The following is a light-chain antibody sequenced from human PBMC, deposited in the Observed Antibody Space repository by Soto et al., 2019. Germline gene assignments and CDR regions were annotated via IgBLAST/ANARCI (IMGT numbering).Light chain of an antibody. CDR2: WAA. V-gene: IGKV4-1*01. CDR1: QTILYRPNNKSA. J-gene: IGKJ5*01. CDR3: QQFYTTPA. Sequence: DIVMTQSPDSLAVSLGERATINCTSSQTILYRPNNKSALVRYQQKPGQHPKLLISWAASRESGVTDRFSGSVSGTDFTLTISSLQAEDVAVYYCQQFYTTPAFGQGTRLEI.